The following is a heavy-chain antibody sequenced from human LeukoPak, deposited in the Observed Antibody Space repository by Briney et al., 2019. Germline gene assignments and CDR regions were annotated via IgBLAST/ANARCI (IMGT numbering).Heavy chain of an antibody. D-gene: IGHD2-2*01. V-gene: IGHV4-34*01. J-gene: IGHJ6*02. CDR1: GGSFSGYY. CDR3: ARDRYCSSTSCNRYYYHGMDV. Sequence: PSETLSLTCGVYGGSFSGYYWSWLRQPPGKGLEWLGDINHSGSTNYNPSLKRRVTISVDPSKSQFSLRLSSMTAADTAVYYCARDRYCSSTSCNRYYYHGMDVWGQGTTVTVSS. CDR2: INHSGST.